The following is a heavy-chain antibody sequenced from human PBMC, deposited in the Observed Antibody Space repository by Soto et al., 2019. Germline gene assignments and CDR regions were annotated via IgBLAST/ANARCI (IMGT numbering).Heavy chain of an antibody. D-gene: IGHD6-6*01. Sequence: GGSLRLSCAASGFTFSSYGMHWVRQAPGKGLEWVAVIWYDGSNKYYADSVKGRFTISRDNSKNTLYLQMNSLRAEDTAVYYCARDISSSWGFDYYYYGMDVWGQGTTVTVSS. CDR2: IWYDGSNK. V-gene: IGHV3-33*01. CDR1: GFTFSSYG. J-gene: IGHJ6*02. CDR3: ARDISSSWGFDYYYYGMDV.